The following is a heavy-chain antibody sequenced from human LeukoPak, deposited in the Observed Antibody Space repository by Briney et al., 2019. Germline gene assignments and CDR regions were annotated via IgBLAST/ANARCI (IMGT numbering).Heavy chain of an antibody. CDR2: IYSGGST. CDR1: GFTVSSNY. J-gene: IGHJ4*02. V-gene: IGHV3-53*01. CDR3: AREDYYGSGSLDY. D-gene: IGHD3-10*01. Sequence: GGSLRLSCAASGFTVSSNYMSRVRQAPGKGLEWVSVIYSGGSTYYADSVKGRFTISRDNSKNTLYLQMNSLRAEDTAVYYCAREDYYGSGSLDYWGQGTLVTVSS.